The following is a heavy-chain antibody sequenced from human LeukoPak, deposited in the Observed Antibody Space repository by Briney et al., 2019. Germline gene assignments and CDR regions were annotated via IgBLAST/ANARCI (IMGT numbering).Heavy chain of an antibody. D-gene: IGHD2/OR15-2a*01. Sequence: PGGSLRLSCALSGFTFTNYAMTWVRQAPGKGLEWISTISGSVDRTYYADSVKGRFTISRDKTKLTLYVPMISLRAKDPAVYYCAKDLEGNNNFDCWGQGTLVTVSS. J-gene: IGHJ4*02. V-gene: IGHV3-23*01. CDR3: AKDLEGNNNFDC. CDR2: ISGSVDRT. CDR1: GFTFTNYA.